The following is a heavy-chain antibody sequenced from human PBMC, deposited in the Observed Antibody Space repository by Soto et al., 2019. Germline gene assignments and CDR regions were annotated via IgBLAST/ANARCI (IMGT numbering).Heavy chain of an antibody. V-gene: IGHV2-5*02. CDR2: IYWDADK. D-gene: IGHD3-16*01. Sequence: QITLKESGPTLVKPTQALTLTCTFSGFSLSTSGVGVGWIRQPPGKDLEWLALIYWDADKRYSLSLKSRLTITKDTSKNQVVLTMTNMDPVDTATYYFAHRRRGSYFDYWGQGTLVTVSS. CDR1: GFSLSTSGVG. CDR3: AHRRRGSYFDY. J-gene: IGHJ4*02.